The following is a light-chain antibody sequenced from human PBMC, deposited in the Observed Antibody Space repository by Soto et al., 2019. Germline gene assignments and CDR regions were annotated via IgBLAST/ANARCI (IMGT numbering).Light chain of an antibody. J-gene: IGLJ1*01. Sequence: QSALAQPASVSGSPGQSITISCTGTSRDVGGYDYVSWYQLHPGKAPKLMVFEVNNRPSGVSYRFSGSKSGNTASLTISGLQAEDEADYFCSSYSISTAYLFGTGTKVTV. CDR3: SSYSISTAYL. CDR2: EVN. V-gene: IGLV2-14*01. CDR1: SRDVGGYDY.